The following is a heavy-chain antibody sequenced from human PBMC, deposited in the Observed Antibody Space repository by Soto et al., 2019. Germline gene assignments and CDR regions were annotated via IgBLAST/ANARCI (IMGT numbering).Heavy chain of an antibody. V-gene: IGHV4-31*11. D-gene: IGHD3-10*01. J-gene: IGHJ5*02. CDR2: IYYSGST. Sequence: QVQLQESGPGLVKPSQTLSLTCAVSGGSITGRDYYWSWIRQHPGKGLEWIGYIYYSGSTYYNPSLTSRVTISLETSKNQYSLKLSSVTAADTAVYYCAKAVRFRKLLDWFDPWGQGTLVTVSS. CDR3: AKAVRFRKLLDWFDP. CDR1: GGSITGRDYY.